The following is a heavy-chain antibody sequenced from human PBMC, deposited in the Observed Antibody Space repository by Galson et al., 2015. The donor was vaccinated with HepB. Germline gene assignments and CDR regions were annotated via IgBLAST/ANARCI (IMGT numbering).Heavy chain of an antibody. CDR3: AVRGGVDPAMVQGADY. CDR2: IRSKTNTYAT. Sequence: SLRLSCAASGFTFSGSAVQWVRQAAGKGLEWVGHIRSKTNTYATSYAASVKGRFTISRDDSENTAFLQMNSLKTEDTAVYYCAVRGGVDPAMVQGADYWGQGTLVTVSS. V-gene: IGHV3-73*01. J-gene: IGHJ4*02. CDR1: GFTFSGSA. D-gene: IGHD5-18*01.